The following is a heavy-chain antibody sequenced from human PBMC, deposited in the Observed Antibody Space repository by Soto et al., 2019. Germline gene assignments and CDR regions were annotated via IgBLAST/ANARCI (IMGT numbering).Heavy chain of an antibody. CDR3: VREWEGYAG. J-gene: IGHJ4*02. V-gene: IGHV4-30-4*01. CDR2: IYSSGST. CDR1: GGYISSIDRY. Sequence: PSETLSLTCTVSGGYISSIDRYWTWNRQPPGKGLEWIGYIYSSGSTYYNPSLKSRLTISVDTSKNQFSLKLSSVTAADTAVYYCVREWEGYAGWGPGILVTVSS. D-gene: IGHD5-12*01.